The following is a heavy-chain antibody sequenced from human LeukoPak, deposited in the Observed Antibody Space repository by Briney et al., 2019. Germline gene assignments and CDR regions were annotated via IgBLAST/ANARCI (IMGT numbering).Heavy chain of an antibody. CDR3: AKGRYYYYYMDV. J-gene: IGHJ6*03. Sequence: GGSLRLSCAASGFTFSSYGMSWVRQAPGKGLEWVSAISGSGGTTYYADSVKGRVTISRDNSKNTLYLQMNSLRAEDTAIYYCAKGRYYYYYMDVWGKGTTVTISS. V-gene: IGHV3-23*01. CDR1: GFTFSSYG. CDR2: ISGSGGTT.